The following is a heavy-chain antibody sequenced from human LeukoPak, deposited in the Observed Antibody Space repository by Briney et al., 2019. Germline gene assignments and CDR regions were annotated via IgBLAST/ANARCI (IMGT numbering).Heavy chain of an antibody. CDR3: AKDLLYYGPGTYYNAAEYFQF. J-gene: IGHJ1*01. CDR1: GLTFSSYA. D-gene: IGHD3-10*01. V-gene: IGHV3-30*18. Sequence: GRSLRLSCAASGLTFSSYAMHWVRQAPGKGLEWVSVVSYDGSNKDYADSVKGRFTISRDNSRNTLSLQMNSLRPEDTAVYYCAKDLLYYGPGTYYNAAEYFQFWGQGTQVTVSS. CDR2: VSYDGSNK.